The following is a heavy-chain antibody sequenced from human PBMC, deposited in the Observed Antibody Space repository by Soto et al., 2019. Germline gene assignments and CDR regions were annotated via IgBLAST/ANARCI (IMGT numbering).Heavy chain of an antibody. CDR1: GFTFSNYW. V-gene: IGHV3-74*01. CDR2: INSDGTRT. J-gene: IGHJ6*03. CDR3: ARVAVGYYYMDV. Sequence: GGSLGLSCAASGFTFSNYWMHWVRQAPGKGLVWVSRINSDGTRTNYADSVKGRFTISRDNAENTLYLQMNSLTAEDTAVYYCARVAVGYYYMDVWGKGTTVTVSS.